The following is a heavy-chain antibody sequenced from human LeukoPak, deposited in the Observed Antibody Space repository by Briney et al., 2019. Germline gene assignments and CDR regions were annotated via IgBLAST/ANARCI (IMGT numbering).Heavy chain of an antibody. V-gene: IGHV3-30*02. J-gene: IGHJ4*02. CDR1: GFTFSSYG. CDR2: IRYDGSNK. CDR3: AKDLDYYGSGNLFDY. Sequence: GGSLRLSCAASGFTFSSYGMHWVRQAPGKGLEWVAFIRYDGSNKYYADSVKGRFTISRDNSKNTLYLQMNSLRAEDTAVYYCAKDLDYYGSGNLFDYWGQGTLVTVSP. D-gene: IGHD3-10*01.